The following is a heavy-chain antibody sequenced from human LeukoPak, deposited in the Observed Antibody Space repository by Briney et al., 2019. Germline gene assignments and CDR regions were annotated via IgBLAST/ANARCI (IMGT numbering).Heavy chain of an antibody. CDR1: VYIFTNYW. V-gene: IGHV5-51*01. CDR2: TYPAYSES. J-gene: IGHJ3*01. CDR3: ARLDNSYGSDPFDV. D-gene: IGHD5-18*01. Sequence: GESLKINCKDSVYIFTNYWVGWVRLMPGKVLGFLGLTYPAYSESKHSPSFEDQVAISAEQASRTAYLQWSSLKASDTAMYYCARLDNSYGSDPFDVWGQATMVTVSS.